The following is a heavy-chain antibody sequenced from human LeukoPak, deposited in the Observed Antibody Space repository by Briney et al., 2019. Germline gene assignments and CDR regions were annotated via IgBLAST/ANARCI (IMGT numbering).Heavy chain of an antibody. J-gene: IGHJ4*02. CDR3: ARVRVYDILTGYFPLIDY. V-gene: IGHV4-31*03. D-gene: IGHD3-9*01. CDR2: IYYSGST. CDR1: GGSISSGGYY. Sequence: SSQTLSLTCTVSGGSISSGGYYWSWIRQHPGKGLEWIGYIYYSGSTYYSPSLKSGVTISVDTSKNQFSLKLSSVTAADTAVYYCARVRVYDILTGYFPLIDYWGQGTLVTVSS.